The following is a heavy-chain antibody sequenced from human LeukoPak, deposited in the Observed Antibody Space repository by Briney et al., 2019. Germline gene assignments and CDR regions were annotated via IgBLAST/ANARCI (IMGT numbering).Heavy chain of an antibody. J-gene: IGHJ4*02. Sequence: GGSLRLSCAASGFTFSSYWMHWVRQAPGKGPVWASRINSDGSSTYYADSVKGRFTISRDNAKNTLYLQMNSLGADDMAVYYCAREFSGSSIAFDYWGQGAVVTVSS. CDR1: GFTFSSYW. CDR3: AREFSGSSIAFDY. D-gene: IGHD1-26*01. V-gene: IGHV3-74*01. CDR2: INSDGSST.